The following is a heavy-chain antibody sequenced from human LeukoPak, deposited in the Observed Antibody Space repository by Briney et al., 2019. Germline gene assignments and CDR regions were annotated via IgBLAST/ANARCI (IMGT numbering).Heavy chain of an antibody. J-gene: IGHJ5*02. V-gene: IGHV3-48*03. CDR1: GFTFSSYE. CDR3: ARVDEWNWFDP. D-gene: IGHD3-3*01. CDR2: ISSSGSTI. Sequence: GGSLRLSCAASGFTFSSYEMNWVRQAPGKGLEWVSYISSSGSTIYYADSVKGRFTISRVNAKNSLYLQMNSLRAEDTAVYYCARVDEWNWFDPWGQGTLVTVSS.